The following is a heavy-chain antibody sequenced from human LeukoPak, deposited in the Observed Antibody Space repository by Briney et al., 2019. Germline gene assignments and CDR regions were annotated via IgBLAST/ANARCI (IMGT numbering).Heavy chain of an antibody. CDR2: ISAYNGNT. CDR3: ARDFTLVEYYDFWSGYRWFDP. V-gene: IGHV1-18*01. D-gene: IGHD3-3*01. CDR1: GYTFTSYG. J-gene: IGHJ5*02. Sequence: GASVKVSCKASGYTFTSYGISWVRQAPGQGLEWMGWISAYNGNTNYAQKLQGRVTMTTDTSTSTAYMELRSLRSDDTAVYYCARDFTLVEYYDFWSGYRWFDPWGQGTLVTVSS.